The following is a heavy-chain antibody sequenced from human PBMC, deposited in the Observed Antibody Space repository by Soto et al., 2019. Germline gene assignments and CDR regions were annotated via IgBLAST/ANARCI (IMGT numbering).Heavy chain of an antibody. V-gene: IGHV3-7*03. D-gene: IGHD2-21*01. CDR1: GFTFSTYW. CDR2: IKQDGSEK. J-gene: IGHJ4*02. Sequence: EVQLVESGGGLVQPGEFLRVSCAASGFTFSTYWMTWVRQAPGKGLEWVANIKQDGSEKFYVGSVRGRFTISRDNAKNSMYLQMNSLRADDTAVYYCARRSSGRLTTAWAPLDWWGQGTLVTVSS. CDR3: ARRSSGRLTTAWAPLDW.